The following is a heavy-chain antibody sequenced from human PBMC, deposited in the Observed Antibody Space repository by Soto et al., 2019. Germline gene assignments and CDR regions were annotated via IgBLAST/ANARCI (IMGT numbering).Heavy chain of an antibody. Sequence: SETLSLTCAVYGGSFSGYYWSWIRQPPGKGLEWIGEINHSGSTNYNPSLKSRVTISVDTSKNQFSLKLSSVTAADTAVYYCARGAPDCSSTSCYAGYDFWSGYQYYYYYMDVWGKGTTVTVSS. CDR1: GGSFSGYY. CDR3: ARGAPDCSSTSCYAGYDFWSGYQYYYYYMDV. CDR2: INHSGST. V-gene: IGHV4-34*01. D-gene: IGHD2-2*01. J-gene: IGHJ6*03.